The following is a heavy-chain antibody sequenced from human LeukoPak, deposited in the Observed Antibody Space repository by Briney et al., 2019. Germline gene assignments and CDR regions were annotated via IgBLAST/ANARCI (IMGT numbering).Heavy chain of an antibody. CDR1: GFTFSNAW. J-gene: IGHJ4*02. CDR3: TTSSLPDY. Sequence: GGSLRLSCAASGFTFSNAWMSWVRQASGKGLEWVGRIRSKPNNYTTSYAESLKGRFTISRDDSKNTAYLQMNSLKIEDTAVYYCTTSSLPDYWGQGTLVTVSS. V-gene: IGHV3-73*01. CDR2: IRSKPNNYTT. D-gene: IGHD2-2*01.